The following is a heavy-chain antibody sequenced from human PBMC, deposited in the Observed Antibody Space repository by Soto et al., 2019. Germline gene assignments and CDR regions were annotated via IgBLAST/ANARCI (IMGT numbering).Heavy chain of an antibody. CDR2: ISSNGVGT. CDR3: ARRARPDFYYMDV. CDR1: GFTLSGYA. Sequence: PGGSLRLSCAASGFTLSGYAMDWVRQAPGKGLEYVSGISSNGVGTYYANSVQGRFTISRDNSKNTVYLQMGCLRPEDMAVYYCARRARPDFYYMDVWGKGTTVTVSS. D-gene: IGHD6-6*01. J-gene: IGHJ6*03. V-gene: IGHV3-64*01.